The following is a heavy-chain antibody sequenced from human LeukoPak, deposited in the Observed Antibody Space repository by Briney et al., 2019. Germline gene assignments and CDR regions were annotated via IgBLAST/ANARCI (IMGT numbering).Heavy chain of an antibody. J-gene: IGHJ4*02. Sequence: GGSLRLSCAASGFTFSSYAMNWVRQAPGKGLEWVSYISSGGSSIYYADSVKGRFTISRDNAKNSLYLQMNSLRAEDTAVYYCARGTGDLDYWGQGTLVTVSS. CDR1: GFTFSSYA. D-gene: IGHD3-10*01. CDR2: ISSGGSSI. V-gene: IGHV3-48*03. CDR3: ARGTGDLDY.